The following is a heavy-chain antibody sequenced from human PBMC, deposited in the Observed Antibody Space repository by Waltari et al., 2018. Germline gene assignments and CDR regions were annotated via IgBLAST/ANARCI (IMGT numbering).Heavy chain of an antibody. CDR3: ARGSAGKPLDN. CDR1: GFTFSRHG. D-gene: IGHD2-15*01. V-gene: IGHV3-30*03. CDR2: STYDGSRK. J-gene: IGHJ4*02. Sequence: QVRLAESGGGMAQSGGSLRLSCEASGFTFSRHGLHWVRQAPGKGMEWVAFSTYDGSRKFYADSVKGRFTISRDNSNDILFLDMNNLRRDDTAVYFCARGSAGKPLDNWGQGALVTVSS.